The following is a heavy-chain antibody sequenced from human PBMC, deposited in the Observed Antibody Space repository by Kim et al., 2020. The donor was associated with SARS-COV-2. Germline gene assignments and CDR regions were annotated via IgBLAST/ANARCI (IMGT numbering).Heavy chain of an antibody. V-gene: IGHV4-31*03. Sequence: SETLSLTCTVSGGSISSGGYYWSWIRQHPGKGLEWIGYIYYSGSTYYNPSLKSRVTISVDTSKNQFSLKLSSVTAADTAVYYCARDQSSGYYPNDAFDIWGQGTMVTVSS. D-gene: IGHD3-22*01. J-gene: IGHJ3*02. CDR3: ARDQSSGYYPNDAFDI. CDR1: GGSISSGGYY. CDR2: IYYSGST.